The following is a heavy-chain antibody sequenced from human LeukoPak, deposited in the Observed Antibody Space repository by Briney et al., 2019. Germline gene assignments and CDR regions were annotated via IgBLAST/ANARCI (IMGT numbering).Heavy chain of an antibody. V-gene: IGHV4-59*11. J-gene: IGHJ1*01. CDR2: IYNSGHT. D-gene: IGHD4-17*01. Sequence: SETLSLPCTASGGPLSNHYWSWIPQPPGKGLEWIGYIYNSGHTNSNPSLKSRVTISEDTSKNQLSLKLSSVTSADTAVYYCVRAAVTTSRYFQHWGQGTLVTVSS. CDR3: VRAAVTTSRYFQH. CDR1: GGPLSNHY.